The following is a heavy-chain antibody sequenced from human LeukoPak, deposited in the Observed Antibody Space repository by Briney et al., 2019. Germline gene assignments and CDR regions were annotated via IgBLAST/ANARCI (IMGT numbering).Heavy chain of an antibody. Sequence: TSETLSLTCTVSGGSVSSGTYFWTWVRQPPGKGLEWIGHIHYSVTTNYNPSLKSRVTMSLDTSKNQFSLKLSSVTAADTAVYYCARYNGDLSFDIWGQGTMVTVSS. D-gene: IGHD4-17*01. CDR1: GGSVSSGTYF. V-gene: IGHV4-61*01. J-gene: IGHJ3*02. CDR2: IHYSVTT. CDR3: ARYNGDLSFDI.